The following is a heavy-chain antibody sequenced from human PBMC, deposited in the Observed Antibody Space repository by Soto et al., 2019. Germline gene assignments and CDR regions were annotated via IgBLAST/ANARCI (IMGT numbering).Heavy chain of an antibody. J-gene: IGHJ3*02. V-gene: IGHV3-49*03. Sequence: SGGSLRLSCTASGFTFGDYAMSWFRQAPGKGLEWVGFIRSKAYGGTTEYAASVKGRFTISRDDSKSIAYLQMNSLKTEDTAVYYCTRDRGYCSGGSCHDAFDIWGQGTMVTVSS. CDR2: IRSKAYGGTT. D-gene: IGHD2-15*01. CDR1: GFTFGDYA. CDR3: TRDRGYCSGGSCHDAFDI.